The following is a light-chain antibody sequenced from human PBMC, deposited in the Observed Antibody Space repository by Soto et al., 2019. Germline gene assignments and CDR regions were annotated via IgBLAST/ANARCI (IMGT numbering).Light chain of an antibody. V-gene: IGLV2-14*01. Sequence: QSALTQPASVSGSPGQSITISCTGNSSDVGGYNYVSWYQQHPGKAPKLMIYDVSNRPSGVSNRCSGSKSGNTASLTISGLQAEDEADYYCSAYTSSSAYVFGTGTKLTVL. CDR3: SAYTSSSAYV. J-gene: IGLJ1*01. CDR2: DVS. CDR1: SSDVGGYNY.